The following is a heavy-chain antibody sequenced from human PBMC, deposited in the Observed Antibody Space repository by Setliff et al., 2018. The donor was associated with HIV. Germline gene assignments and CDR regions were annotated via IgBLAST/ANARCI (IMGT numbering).Heavy chain of an antibody. CDR1: GGSISSSSYY. V-gene: IGHV4-39*01. D-gene: IGHD5-18*01. Sequence: PSETLSLTCTVSGGSISSSSYYWGWIRQPPGKGLEWIGSIYYSGSTYYNPSLKRRVTISVDTSKNQFSLKLTSVTAADTAVYYCGRLSDTAMASFDSWGQGTLVTVSS. CDR2: IYYSGST. CDR3: GRLSDTAMASFDS. J-gene: IGHJ4*02.